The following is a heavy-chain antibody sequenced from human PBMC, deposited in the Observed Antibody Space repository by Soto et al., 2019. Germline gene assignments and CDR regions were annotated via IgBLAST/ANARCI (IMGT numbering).Heavy chain of an antibody. Sequence: QVQLVQSGAEVKKPGSSVKVSCKASGGTFSSYTISWVRQAPGQGLEWMGRIIPILGIANYAQKFQGRVTITADKSTSTAYMGLSSLRSEDTAVYYWATYPPGIAGAGPKGGNWFDPWGQGTLVTGSS. J-gene: IGHJ5*02. V-gene: IGHV1-69*02. CDR2: IIPILGIA. D-gene: IGHD6-19*01. CDR1: GGTFSSYT. CDR3: ATYPPGIAGAGPKGGNWFDP.